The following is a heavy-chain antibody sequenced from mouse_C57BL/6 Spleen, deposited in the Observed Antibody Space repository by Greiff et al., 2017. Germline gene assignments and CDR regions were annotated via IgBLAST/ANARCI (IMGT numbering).Heavy chain of an antibody. CDR3: ARDDYYSSPRDYFDY. CDR1: GYTFTSYW. CDR2: IYPGSGST. J-gene: IGHJ2*01. V-gene: IGHV1-55*01. Sequence: QVQLQQPGAELVKPGASVKMSCKASGYTFTSYWITWVKQRPGQGLEWIGDIYPGSGSTNYNEKFKSKATLTVDPASSTAYMQLSSLTSEDSAVYYCARDDYYSSPRDYFDYWGQGTTLTVSS. D-gene: IGHD2-5*01.